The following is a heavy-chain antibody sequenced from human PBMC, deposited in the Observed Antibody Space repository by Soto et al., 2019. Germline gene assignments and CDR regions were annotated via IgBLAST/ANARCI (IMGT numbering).Heavy chain of an antibody. J-gene: IGHJ5*02. CDR1: GASISCFY. V-gene: IGHV4-4*07. CDR3: VRDGTKSLRDWFDP. D-gene: IGHD1-1*01. CDR2: IYATGTT. Sequence: SGTLSLTCTVSGASISCFYWSWIRKSAGKGLEWIGRIYATGTTDYNPSLKSRVMMSVDTSKKQFSLKLRSVTAADTAVYYCVRDGTKSLRDWFDPWGQGISVTVSS.